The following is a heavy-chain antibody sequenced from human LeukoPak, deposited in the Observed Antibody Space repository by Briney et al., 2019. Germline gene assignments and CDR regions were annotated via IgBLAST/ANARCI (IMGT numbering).Heavy chain of an antibody. V-gene: IGHV3-21*04. CDR1: GFTFSSYS. Sequence: PGGSLRLSCAASGFTFSSYSMNWVRQAPGKGLEWVSSISSSSSYIYYADSVKGRFTISRDNAKNSLYLQMNSLRAEDTAVYYCAKDWYDSSGYHQPHAFDIWGQGTMVTVSS. CDR3: AKDWYDSSGYHQPHAFDI. CDR2: ISSSSSYI. J-gene: IGHJ3*02. D-gene: IGHD3-22*01.